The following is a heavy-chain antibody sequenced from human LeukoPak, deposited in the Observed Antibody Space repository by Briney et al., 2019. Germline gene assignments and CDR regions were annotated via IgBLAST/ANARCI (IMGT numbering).Heavy chain of an antibody. CDR2: IKQDGSQK. J-gene: IGHJ5*02. D-gene: IGHD4-17*01. CDR3: ARTSVYGDYWFDH. Sequence: PGGSLRLSCAVSGFTFSSYWMSWVRQAPGKGLEWVANIKQDGSQKYYVDSVRGQFTISRDNAKNSLYLQMNSLRADGTAVYYCARTSVYGDYWFDHWGQGTLVTVSS. V-gene: IGHV3-7*01. CDR1: GFTFSSYW.